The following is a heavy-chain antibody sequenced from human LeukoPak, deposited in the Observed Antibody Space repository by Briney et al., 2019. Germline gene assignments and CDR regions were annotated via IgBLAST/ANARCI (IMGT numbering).Heavy chain of an antibody. CDR1: GGSISSGSYY. CDR3: AAVGYSGYDFGVFGY. V-gene: IGHV4-61*02. CDR2: IYTSGGT. J-gene: IGHJ4*02. D-gene: IGHD5-12*01. Sequence: SETLSLTCTVSGGSISSGSYYWSWIRQPAGKGLEWIGRIYTSGGTNYNPSLKSRVTISVDTSKNQFSLKLSSVTAADTAVYYCAAVGYSGYDFGVFGYWGQGTLVTVSS.